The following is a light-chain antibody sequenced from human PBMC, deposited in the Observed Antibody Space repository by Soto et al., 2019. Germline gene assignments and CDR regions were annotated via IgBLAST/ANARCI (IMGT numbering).Light chain of an antibody. J-gene: IGKJ1*01. CDR1: HSISSW. Sequence: DIHITQSPSTLSASVGDRVNITCRASHSISSWLAWYQQKPGKAPKLLIYDASSLESGVPSRFSGSGSGTEFTLTISSLQPDDFATYYSQQYKSDSNTCGQGTKV. V-gene: IGKV1-5*01. CDR2: DAS. CDR3: QQYKSDSNT.